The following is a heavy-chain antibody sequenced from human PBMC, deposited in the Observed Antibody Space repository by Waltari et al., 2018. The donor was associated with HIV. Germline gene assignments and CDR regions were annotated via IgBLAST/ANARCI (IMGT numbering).Heavy chain of an antibody. D-gene: IGHD1-20*01. CDR2: ISAVNCNT. J-gene: IGHJ6*02. CDR3: ARDRRVPPYNWNYDYYYGMDV. V-gene: IGHV1-18*01. Sequence: QVQLVQSGAEVKKPGASVKVSCKASGYTFTSYGISWVRQSPGQGLEWMGWISAVNCNTNYAKKLQGRVTMTTDTTTSKAYMELRSLRSYDTAVYYCARDRRVPPYNWNYDYYYGMDVWGQWTTVTVSS. CDR1: GYTFTSYG.